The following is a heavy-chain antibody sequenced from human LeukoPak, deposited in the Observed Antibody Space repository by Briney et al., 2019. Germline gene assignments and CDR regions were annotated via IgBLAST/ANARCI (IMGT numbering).Heavy chain of an antibody. CDR1: GGSISSSSYY. J-gene: IGHJ4*02. Sequence: SETLSLTCTVSGGSISSSSYYWGWIRQPPGKGLEWIGSIYYSGSTYYNPSLKSRVTISVDTSNNQFSLKLSSVTAADTAVYYCARSAGGSYDYWGQGTLVTVSS. D-gene: IGHD1-26*01. CDR2: IYYSGST. CDR3: ARSAGGSYDY. V-gene: IGHV4-39*07.